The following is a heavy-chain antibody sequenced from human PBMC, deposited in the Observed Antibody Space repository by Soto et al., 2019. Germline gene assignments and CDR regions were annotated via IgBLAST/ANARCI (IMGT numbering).Heavy chain of an antibody. D-gene: IGHD6-13*01. V-gene: IGHV3-74*01. CDR3: AKDSWYFDL. CDR1: GFIFTNFW. Sequence: LRLSCEASGFIFTNFWMHWVRQVPGKGLVWVSRIDTSGSSTSYADSVKGRFTISRDNAKNTVSLQMNSLRAEDTGVYYCAKDSWYFDLWSQGSLVTVS. CDR2: IDTSGSST. J-gene: IGHJ4*02.